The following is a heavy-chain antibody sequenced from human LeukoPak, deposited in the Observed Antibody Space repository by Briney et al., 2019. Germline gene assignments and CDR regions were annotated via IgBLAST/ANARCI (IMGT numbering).Heavy chain of an antibody. CDR2: IIPILGIA. CDR3: ARDRHLDYYDSSGYYYGGFDY. J-gene: IGHJ4*02. CDR1: GYTFTSYE. Sequence: GASVKVSCKASGYTFTSYEINWVRQAPGQGLEWMGRIIPILGIANYAQKFQGRVTITADKSTSTAYMELSSLRSEDTAVYYCARDRHLDYYDSSGYYYGGFDYWGQGTLVTVSS. V-gene: IGHV1-69*04. D-gene: IGHD3-22*01.